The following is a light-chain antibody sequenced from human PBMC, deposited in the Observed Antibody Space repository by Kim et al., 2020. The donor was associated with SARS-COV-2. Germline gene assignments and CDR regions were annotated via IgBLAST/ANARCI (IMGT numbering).Light chain of an antibody. Sequence: QTATLTCTGNSNNVGDQGVAWLQQHQGHPPKLLSYRNNKRPSGIAERFSASRSGNAAFLTITGLQPEDEADYYCSAWDDSLKAWVFGGGTQLTVL. CDR1: SNNVGDQG. CDR3: SAWDDSLKAWV. CDR2: RNN. V-gene: IGLV10-54*04. J-gene: IGLJ3*02.